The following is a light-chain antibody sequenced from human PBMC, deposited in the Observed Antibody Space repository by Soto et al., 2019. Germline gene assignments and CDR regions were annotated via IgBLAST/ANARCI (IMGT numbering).Light chain of an antibody. V-gene: IGKV3-20*01. CDR2: GAS. CDR3: QQFAMSPLT. J-gene: IGKJ3*01. Sequence: PGETATVSCTPSHYITTTYLAWYQQIPGQSPRLLIYGASTRATGLPDRFSGSGSGTEFTLTISRLEPEDIAVYHCQQFAMSPLTFGPGTKVEIK. CDR1: HYITTTY.